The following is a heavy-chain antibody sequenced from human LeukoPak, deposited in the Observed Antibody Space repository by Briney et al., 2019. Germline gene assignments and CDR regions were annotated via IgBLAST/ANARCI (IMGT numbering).Heavy chain of an antibody. D-gene: IGHD4-17*01. V-gene: IGHV3-21*01. CDR3: ARLQGDDYGDDVKFPRFDY. J-gene: IGHJ4*02. CDR1: GFTFSSYS. CDR2: ISSSSSYI. Sequence: GGSLRLSCAASGFTFSSYSMNWVRPAPGKGLEWVSSISSSSSYIYYADSVKGRFTISRDNAKNSLYLQMNSLRAEDTAVYHCARLQGDDYGDDVKFPRFDYWGQGTLVTVSS.